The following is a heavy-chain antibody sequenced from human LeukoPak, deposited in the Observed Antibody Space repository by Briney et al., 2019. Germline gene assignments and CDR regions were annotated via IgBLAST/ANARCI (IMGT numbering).Heavy chain of an antibody. CDR3: ARGSNEYYGSTGRGLTGFDP. CDR2: IIPIFGTA. J-gene: IGHJ5*02. Sequence: ASVKVSCKASGGTFSSYAISWVRQAPGQGLEWMGGIIPIFGTANYAQKFQGRVTITADESTSTAYMELSSLRSEDTAVYYCARGSNEYYGSTGRGLTGFDPWGQGTLVTVSS. CDR1: GGTFSSYA. V-gene: IGHV1-69*13. D-gene: IGHD3-22*01.